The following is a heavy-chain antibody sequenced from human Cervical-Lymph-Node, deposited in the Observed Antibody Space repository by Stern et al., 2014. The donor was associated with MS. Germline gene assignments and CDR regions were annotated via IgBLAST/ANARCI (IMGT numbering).Heavy chain of an antibody. D-gene: IGHD2-21*01. CDR3: ARDSVVEDLDY. CDR2: INPVSGAT. Sequence: VQLVQSGAEVKKPGASLKVSCKASGYTFTGYYIHWVRQAPGHGLEWMGRINPVSGATNYAQKFQGRVTMTRDTSINTAYMDLSRLTFDDTAVYYCARDSVVEDLDYWGQGTLVTVSS. V-gene: IGHV1-2*06. J-gene: IGHJ4*02. CDR1: GYTFTGYY.